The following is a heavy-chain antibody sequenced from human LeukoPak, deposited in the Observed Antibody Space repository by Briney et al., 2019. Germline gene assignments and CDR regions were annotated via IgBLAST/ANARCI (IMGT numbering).Heavy chain of an antibody. CDR1: GFTFSGSG. J-gene: IGHJ4*02. V-gene: IGHV3-23*01. CDR3: AKGGCRGTCNPLAY. D-gene: IGHD2-15*01. Sequence: GGSLRLSCAASGFTFSGSGMSWVRQAPGKGLEWISSSGDSDGSTYYAGSLKGRFTISKDNSKNTLYLQMNNLRAEDTAVYYCAKGGCRGTCNPLAYWGQGALVTVSP. CDR2: SGDSDGST.